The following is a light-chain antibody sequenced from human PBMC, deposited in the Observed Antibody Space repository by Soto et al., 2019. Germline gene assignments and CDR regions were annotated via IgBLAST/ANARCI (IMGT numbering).Light chain of an antibody. CDR1: QSMCSW. CDR2: KAS. Sequence: DIQMTQSPSTLSASVGDSVIITCRASQSMCSWLAWYQNKPGKASKLLIYKASSLESGVPSRFSGSGSGTEFTLTISSLQPDDFATYYCQQYNSYPITFGQGTRLEI. CDR3: QQYNSYPIT. V-gene: IGKV1-5*03. J-gene: IGKJ5*01.